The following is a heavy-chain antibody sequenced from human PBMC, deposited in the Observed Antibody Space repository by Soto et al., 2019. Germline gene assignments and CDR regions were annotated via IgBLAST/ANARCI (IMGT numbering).Heavy chain of an antibody. Sequence: EVQLVESGGGLVQPGGSLRLSCAASGFTFSSYWMSWVRQAPGKGLEWVANIKQDGSEKYYVDSVKGRFTISRDNAKNSLYLQMNSLRGEDTAVYYCARDKYFDSFDYWGQGTLVTVSS. V-gene: IGHV3-7*01. D-gene: IGHD3-9*01. CDR3: ARDKYFDSFDY. J-gene: IGHJ4*02. CDR1: GFTFSSYW. CDR2: IKQDGSEK.